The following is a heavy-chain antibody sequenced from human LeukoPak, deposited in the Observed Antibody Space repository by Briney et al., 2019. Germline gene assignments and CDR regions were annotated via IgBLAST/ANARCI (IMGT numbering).Heavy chain of an antibody. J-gene: IGHJ4*02. D-gene: IGHD6-6*01. CDR1: GGSISSSNYY. CDR2: IYYSGST. V-gene: IGHV4-39*01. CDR3: ARHSSSAPFDY. Sequence: SETLSLTCTVSGGSISSSNYYWGWIRQPPGKGLEWIGSIYYSGSTYYNSSLKSRVTISVDTSKNQYSLNPSSVTAADTAVYYCARHSSSAPFDYWGQGTLVTVSS.